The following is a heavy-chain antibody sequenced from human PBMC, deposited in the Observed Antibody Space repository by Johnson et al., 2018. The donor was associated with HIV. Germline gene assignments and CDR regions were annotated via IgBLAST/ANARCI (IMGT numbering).Heavy chain of an antibody. CDR2: IYSGGST. V-gene: IGHV3-NL1*01. CDR1: GFNFNGFG. D-gene: IGHD1-26*01. J-gene: IGHJ3*02. CDR3: AREGEWERHAFDI. Sequence: QVQLVESGGGVVQPGGSLRLSCAASGFNFNGFGMHWVRQAPGKGLAWVSVIYSGGSTYYADSVKGRFNISRDNAKNCLYLQMNGLRAEGTALSYCAREGEWERHAFDIWGQVTMVTVSS.